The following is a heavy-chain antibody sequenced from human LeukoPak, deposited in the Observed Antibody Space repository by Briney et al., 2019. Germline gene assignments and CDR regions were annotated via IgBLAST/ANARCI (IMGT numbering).Heavy chain of an antibody. Sequence: GGSLRLSCVDSGFTFTNAWMSWVRQAPGKGLEWIGRIKSKTDGETTNYAEPVRGRFTISRDDTKSAVYLQMNSLKIEDTAVYYCTTDLGTYYHGSQRLIPIDYWGQGTLVTVSS. V-gene: IGHV3-15*01. J-gene: IGHJ4*02. CDR2: IKSKTDGETT. CDR1: GFTFTNAW. D-gene: IGHD3-10*01. CDR3: TTDLGTYYHGSQRLIPIDY.